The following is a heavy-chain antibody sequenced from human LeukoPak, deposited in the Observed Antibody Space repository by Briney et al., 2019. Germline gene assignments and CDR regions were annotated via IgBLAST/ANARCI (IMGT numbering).Heavy chain of an antibody. CDR2: VSYAGSNK. J-gene: IGHJ6*02. V-gene: IGHV3-30*18. Sequence: PGRSLRLSCAASGFTLSSYGMHWVRPAPGKGLEWGAVVSYAGSNKYYVDSVKGRFTISRDNSKNTLYLQMNSLRAEDTAVYYCAKDSLRWSYFYYGMDVWGQGTTVTVSS. CDR1: GFTLSSYG. D-gene: IGHD4-23*01. CDR3: AKDSLRWSYFYYGMDV.